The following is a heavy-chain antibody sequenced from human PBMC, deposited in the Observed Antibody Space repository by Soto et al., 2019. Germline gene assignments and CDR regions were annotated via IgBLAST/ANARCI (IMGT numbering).Heavy chain of an antibody. D-gene: IGHD4-17*01. V-gene: IGHV3-53*01. CDR2: VYSGGST. CDR1: GFTGTNKY. Sequence: EVQLVESGGGLIQPGGSLRLSCAASGFTGTNKYMTWVRQAPGKGLVWVSVVYSGGSTSYADSVKGRFTISRDNSKNILNLQMHSRRAEYTAVYSCATVDYGGYGWSFDLWGRGTLVTVSS. CDR3: ATVDYGGYGWSFDL. J-gene: IGHJ2*01.